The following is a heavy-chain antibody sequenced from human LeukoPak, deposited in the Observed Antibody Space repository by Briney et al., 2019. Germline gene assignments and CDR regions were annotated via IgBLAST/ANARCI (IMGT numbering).Heavy chain of an antibody. V-gene: IGHV4-39*01. CDR2: IYYSGST. Sequence: PSETLSLTCTVSGGSISSSSYYWGWIRLPPGKGLEWIGSIYYSGSTYYNPSLKSRVTISVDTSKNQFSLKLSSVTAADTAVYYCARHEVDILTGYYLNWFDPWGQGTLVTVSS. CDR1: GGSISSSSYY. D-gene: IGHD3-9*01. J-gene: IGHJ5*02. CDR3: ARHEVDILTGYYLNWFDP.